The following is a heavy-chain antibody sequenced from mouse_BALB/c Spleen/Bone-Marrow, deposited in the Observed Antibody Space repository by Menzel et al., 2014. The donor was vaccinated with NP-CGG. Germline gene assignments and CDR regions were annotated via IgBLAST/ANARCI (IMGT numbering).Heavy chain of an antibody. CDR1: GNSITSGYY. Sequence: EVQLVESGPGLVKPSQSLSLPCSVTGNSITSGYYWNWIRQFPGNKLEWMGYISYDGSNNYNPSLKNRISITSDTSKNQFFLKFNSVTTEDTATYYCSREPYDDSLIDYWGQGTTLTVSS. V-gene: IGHV3-6*02. J-gene: IGHJ2*01. D-gene: IGHD2-3*01. CDR3: SREPYDDSLIDY. CDR2: ISYDGSN.